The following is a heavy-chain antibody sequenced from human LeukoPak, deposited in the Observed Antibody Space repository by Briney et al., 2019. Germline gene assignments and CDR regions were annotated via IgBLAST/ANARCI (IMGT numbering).Heavy chain of an antibody. CDR3: ARGPGSSWYLSTTVIDP. CDR2: ISAYNGNT. D-gene: IGHD6-13*01. CDR1: SYTFTSYG. Sequence: ASVKVSCKASSYTFTSYGISWVRQAPGQGLEWMGWISAYNGNTNYAQKLQGRVTMTTDTSTSTAYMELRSLRSDDTAVYYCARGPGSSWYLSTTVIDPWGQGTLVTVSS. V-gene: IGHV1-18*01. J-gene: IGHJ5*02.